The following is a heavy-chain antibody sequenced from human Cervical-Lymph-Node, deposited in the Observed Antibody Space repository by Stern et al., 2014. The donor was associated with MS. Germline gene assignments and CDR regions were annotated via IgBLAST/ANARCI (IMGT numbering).Heavy chain of an antibody. CDR3: AKGLRTTGSYYYGMDV. J-gene: IGHJ6*02. V-gene: IGHV3-33*06. CDR2: FWYEGRNK. D-gene: IGHD1-14*01. CDR1: EFTFSDYG. Sequence: VQLVESGGGVVQPGRSLRLSCAASEFTFSDYGMYWVRQAPGQGLGGGALFWYEGRNKFYADSVRGRFTISRDNSKNSLYLQMNSLRAEDTAVYYCAKGLRTTGSYYYGMDVWGQGTTVTVSS.